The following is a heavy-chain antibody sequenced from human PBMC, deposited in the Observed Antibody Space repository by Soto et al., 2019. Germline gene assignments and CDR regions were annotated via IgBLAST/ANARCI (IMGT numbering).Heavy chain of an antibody. Sequence: GGSLRLSXAASGFTFSSYAMSWVRQAPGKGLEWVSAISGSGGSTYYADSVRGRFTISRDNSKNTLYLQMNSLRAEDTAVYYFAKDSASLEYYDSSCYYYQRGGYYYYGMDVWGQGTTVTVSS. D-gene: IGHD3-22*01. V-gene: IGHV3-23*01. J-gene: IGHJ6*02. CDR1: GFTFSSYA. CDR3: AKDSASLEYYDSSCYYYQRGGYYYYGMDV. CDR2: ISGSGGST.